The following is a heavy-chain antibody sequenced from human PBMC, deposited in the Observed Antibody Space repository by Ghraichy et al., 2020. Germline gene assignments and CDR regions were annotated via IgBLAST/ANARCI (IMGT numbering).Heavy chain of an antibody. Sequence: GESLNISCAASGFTFISYAMSWVRQAPGKGLECVSAISGSGGNTYYADSVKGRFTISRDNSRNTLYLQMNSLRAEDTAVYYCASGYSYGGPYWGQGTLVTVSS. V-gene: IGHV3-23*01. J-gene: IGHJ4*02. CDR2: ISGSGGNT. CDR3: ASGYSYGGPY. CDR1: GFTFISYA. D-gene: IGHD5-18*01.